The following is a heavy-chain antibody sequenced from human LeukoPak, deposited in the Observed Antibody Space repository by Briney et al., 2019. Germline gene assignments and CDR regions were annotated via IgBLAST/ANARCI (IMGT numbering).Heavy chain of an antibody. CDR2: ISNNGGYT. J-gene: IGHJ4*02. Sequence: GGSLRLSCAASGFTFSSSAMSWVRQAPGKGLEWVSAISNNGGYTYYADSVQGRFTISRDNSKSTLCLQTNSLRAEDTAVYYCAKQLGYCSDGSCYFPYWGQGTLVTVSS. V-gene: IGHV3-23*01. D-gene: IGHD2-15*01. CDR1: GFTFSSSA. CDR3: AKQLGYCSDGSCYFPY.